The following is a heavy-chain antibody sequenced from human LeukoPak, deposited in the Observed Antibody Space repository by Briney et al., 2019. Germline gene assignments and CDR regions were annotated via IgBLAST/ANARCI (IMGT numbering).Heavy chain of an antibody. CDR3: ARARTHAGVFDP. V-gene: IGHV4-59*01. CDR1: GGSISSYY. J-gene: IGHJ5*02. CDR2: IYYGGST. Sequence: SETLSLTCTVSGGSISSYYWSWIRQPPGKGLEWIGYIYYGGSTNYNPSLKSRVTISVDTSKNQFSLKLSSVTAADTAVYYCARARTHAGVFDPWGQGTLVTVSS.